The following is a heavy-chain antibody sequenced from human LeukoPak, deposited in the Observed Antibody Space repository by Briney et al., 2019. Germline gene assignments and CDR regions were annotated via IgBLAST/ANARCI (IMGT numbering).Heavy chain of an antibody. V-gene: IGHV3-7*01. CDR3: ARGPYYGMDV. CDR1: GFTFTSYW. Sequence: QSGGSLRLSCAASGFTFTSYWMSWVRQAPGKGLEWVANIKQDGSEKNYVDSVKGRFTISRDNAKNSMSLQMNSLRAEDTAVYYCARGPYYGMDVWGQGTTVTVSS. CDR2: IKQDGSEK. J-gene: IGHJ6*02.